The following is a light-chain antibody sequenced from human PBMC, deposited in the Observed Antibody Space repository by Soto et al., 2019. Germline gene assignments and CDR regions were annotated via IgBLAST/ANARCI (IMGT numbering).Light chain of an antibody. CDR1: SSDVGGYNY. CDR3: SSYTSSSPRV. J-gene: IGLJ1*01. CDR2: DVS. Sequence: QSALTQPASVSGSPGQSITISCTGTSSDVGGYNYVSWYQQHPGNAPKLMIYDVSKRPSGVSNRFSGSKSGNTASLTISGLQAEDEADYYCSSYTSSSPRVFGTGTKVTVL. V-gene: IGLV2-14*01.